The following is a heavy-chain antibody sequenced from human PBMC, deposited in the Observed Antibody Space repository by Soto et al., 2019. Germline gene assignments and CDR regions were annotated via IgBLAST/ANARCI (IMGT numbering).Heavy chain of an antibody. V-gene: IGHV3-23*01. CDR2: ISGSGGST. CDR3: AKPRGPSTVTTFLGAFDI. Sequence: EVQLLESGGGLVQPGGSLRLSCAASGFTFSSYAMSWVRQAPGKGLEWVSAISGSGGSTYYADSVKGRVTISRDNSKNTLYLQMNSLRAEDTAVYYCAKPRGPSTVTTFLGAFDIWGQGTMVTVSS. J-gene: IGHJ3*02. D-gene: IGHD4-17*01. CDR1: GFTFSSYA.